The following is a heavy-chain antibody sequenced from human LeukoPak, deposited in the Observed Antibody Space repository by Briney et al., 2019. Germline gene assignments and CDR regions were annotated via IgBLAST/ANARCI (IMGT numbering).Heavy chain of an antibody. V-gene: IGHV5-51*01. J-gene: IGHJ4*02. Sequence: GESLKISRQASGYTFTNHWIGWVRLMPAIGLEWMGIIYPSDSDRRYSPSFQGQVTISTDKSISAAYLEWNSLEASDTAIYYCVRSQDSDYSPFDYWGQGTLVSVSS. CDR1: GYTFTNHW. CDR2: IYPSDSDR. CDR3: VRSQDSDYSPFDY. D-gene: IGHD4-11*01.